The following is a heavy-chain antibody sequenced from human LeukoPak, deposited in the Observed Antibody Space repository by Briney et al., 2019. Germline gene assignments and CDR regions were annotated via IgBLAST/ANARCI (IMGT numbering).Heavy chain of an antibody. CDR1: GGSISGSY. Sequence: PSETLSLTCTVSGGSISGSYWSWLRQPPGKGLEWIGYIYYGGSTNYNASLKNRVTISVDASKNQVSLQLDSLTAADTALYYCAATGPHYFHYWGQGTLVTVSS. J-gene: IGHJ4*02. CDR3: AATGPHYFHY. D-gene: IGHD3-9*01. V-gene: IGHV4-59*01. CDR2: IYYGGST.